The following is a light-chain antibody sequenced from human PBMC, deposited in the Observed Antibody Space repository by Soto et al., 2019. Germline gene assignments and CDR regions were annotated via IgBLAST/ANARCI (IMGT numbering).Light chain of an antibody. Sequence: VLTQPASVSGSPGQLITISCTGTSSDVGGYNYVSWYQQHPGKAPKLIIFEVSYRPSGISNRFSASKSGDTASLTISGLQADDEADYYCCSYTDSRTHIFGSGTKVTVL. CDR3: CSYTDSRTHI. CDR2: EVS. CDR1: SSDVGGYNY. V-gene: IGLV2-14*01. J-gene: IGLJ1*01.